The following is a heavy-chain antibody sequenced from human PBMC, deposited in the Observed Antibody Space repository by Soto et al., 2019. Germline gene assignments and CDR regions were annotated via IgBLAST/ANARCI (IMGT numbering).Heavy chain of an antibody. CDR2: IIPIFGTA. J-gene: IGHJ4*02. V-gene: IGHV1-69*06. CDR3: AREAMIDHKIDY. Sequence: ASVKVSCKASGGTFSSYAISWVRQAPGQGLEWMGGIIPIFGTANYAQKFQGRVTITADKSTSTAYMELSSLRSEDTAVYYCAREAMIDHKIDYWGQGTLVTVSS. D-gene: IGHD3-22*01. CDR1: GGTFSSYA.